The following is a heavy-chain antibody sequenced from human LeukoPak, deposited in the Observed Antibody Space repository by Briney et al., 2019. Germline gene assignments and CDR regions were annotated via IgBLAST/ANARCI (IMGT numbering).Heavy chain of an antibody. Sequence: SGGSLRLSCAASGFTFSSYGMHWVRQAPGKGLVWVALIRYDGSNTYYADSVKGRFTISRDNSKNTLYLQMNSLRAEDTAVYYCAKDLGYSSSLLDFDLWGRGTLVTVSS. D-gene: IGHD6-13*01. CDR1: GFTFSSYG. V-gene: IGHV3-30*02. CDR2: IRYDGSNT. J-gene: IGHJ2*01. CDR3: AKDLGYSSSLLDFDL.